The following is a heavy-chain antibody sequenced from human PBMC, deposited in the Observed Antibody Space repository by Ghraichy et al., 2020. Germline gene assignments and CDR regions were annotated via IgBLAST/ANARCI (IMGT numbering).Heavy chain of an antibody. J-gene: IGHJ6*02. D-gene: IGHD3-3*01. CDR2: ISSNGGST. V-gene: IGHV3-64*01. CDR3: ARDGGYYDFWSGYPKSKNYYYYYGMDV. CDR1: GFTFSSYA. Sequence: GESLNISCAASGFTFSSYAMHWVRQAPGKGLEYVSAISSNGGSTYYANSEKARFTISRDNSKNTLYLQMGSLRAEDMAVYYCARDGGYYDFWSGYPKSKNYYYYYGMDVWGQGTTVTVSS.